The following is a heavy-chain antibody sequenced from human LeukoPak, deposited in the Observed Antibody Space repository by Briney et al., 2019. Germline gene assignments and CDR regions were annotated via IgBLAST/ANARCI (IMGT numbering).Heavy chain of an antibody. Sequence: GASVKVSCKVSGYTLTEFSMHWVRQAPGKGLEWMGGFDPEDGETKYAQKFQGRVAMTEDTSTDTAYMELRRLRSEDTAIYYCATGITLVRGLHFWGQGTLVTVSS. CDR3: ATGITLVRGLHF. CDR2: FDPEDGET. CDR1: GYTLTEFS. J-gene: IGHJ4*02. D-gene: IGHD3-10*01. V-gene: IGHV1-24*01.